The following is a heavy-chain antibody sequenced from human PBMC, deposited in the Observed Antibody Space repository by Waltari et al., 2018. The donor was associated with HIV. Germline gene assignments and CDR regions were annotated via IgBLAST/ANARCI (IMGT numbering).Heavy chain of an antibody. D-gene: IGHD6-6*01. V-gene: IGHV3-33*01. CDR3: ARDKAPYSTSSAVDY. Sequence: VQLVESGGGVVQPGGSLRLSCAAPGFTFRSFGIHWVRQAPGRWLQWVAGIWYDGGDKFYAESVKGRFSISRDNARNTVFLQMNRLRVEDTALYYCARDKAPYSTSSAVDYWGQGTLVTVSS. CDR1: GFTFRSFG. CDR2: IWYDGGDK. J-gene: IGHJ4*02.